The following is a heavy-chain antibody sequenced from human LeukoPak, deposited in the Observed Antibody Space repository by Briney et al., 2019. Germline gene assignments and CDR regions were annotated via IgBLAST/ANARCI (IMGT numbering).Heavy chain of an antibody. D-gene: IGHD4-17*01. CDR2: ISPSGGST. CDR1: GYTFTSYY. J-gene: IGHJ5*02. V-gene: IGHV1-46*01. Sequence: ASVKVSCKASGYTFTSYYMHWVRQAPGQGFEWVGIISPSGGSTSYAQKFQGRVTMTRGTSTSTVYMELSSLRSEDTAVYYCARSGYGDYEWFDPWGQGTLVTVSS. CDR3: ARSGYGDYEWFDP.